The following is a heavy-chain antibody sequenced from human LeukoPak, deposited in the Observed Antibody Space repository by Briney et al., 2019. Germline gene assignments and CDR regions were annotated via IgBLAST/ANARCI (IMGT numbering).Heavy chain of an antibody. Sequence: SETLSLTCAVYGGSFSGYYWSWIRQPPGKGLEWIGEIYHSGSTNYNSSLKSRVTISVDKSKNQFSLKVSSLTAADTAVYYCARKGSSTWYTYWFDHWGQGTLVTVSS. D-gene: IGHD6-13*01. J-gene: IGHJ5*02. CDR1: GGSFSGYY. CDR2: IYHSGST. CDR3: ARKGSSTWYTYWFDH. V-gene: IGHV4-34*01.